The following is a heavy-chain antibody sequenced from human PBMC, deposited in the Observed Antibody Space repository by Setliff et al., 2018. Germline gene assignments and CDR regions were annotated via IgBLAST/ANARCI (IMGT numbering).Heavy chain of an antibody. CDR1: GYSFSNFW. V-gene: IGHV5-51*01. CDR2: IYPGDSHT. Sequence: HGESLKISCKGSGYSFSNFWIGWVRQIPGKGLEWMGIIYPGDSHTRYSPSFQGQVTMSADKSINTAYLQWSNLKASDTAIYYCAGSLVGATYSVYFDYWGQGALVTVSS. CDR3: AGSLVGATYSVYFDY. J-gene: IGHJ4*02. D-gene: IGHD1-26*01.